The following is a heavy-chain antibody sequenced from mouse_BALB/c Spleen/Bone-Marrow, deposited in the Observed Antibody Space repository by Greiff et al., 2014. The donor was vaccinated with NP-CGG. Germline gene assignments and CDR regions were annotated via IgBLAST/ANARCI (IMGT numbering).Heavy chain of an antibody. Sequence: EVQLQQSGPELVKPGASVKISCKASGYSFTGYFINWVKQSHGKSLEWIGRINPYNGDTFYDQKFKGKATLTVDKSSSTAHMELLSLTSEDSAVYYCGSGPAWFAYWGQGTLVTVSA. CDR2: INPYNGDT. V-gene: IGHV1-37*01. CDR3: GSGPAWFAY. J-gene: IGHJ3*01. CDR1: GYSFTGYF.